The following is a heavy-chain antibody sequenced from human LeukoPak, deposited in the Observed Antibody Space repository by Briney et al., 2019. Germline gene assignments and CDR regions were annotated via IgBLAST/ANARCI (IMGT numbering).Heavy chain of an antibody. V-gene: IGHV4-4*09. CDR2: IYTSGST. Sequence: SETLSLTCTVSGSISGYYWSWIRQPPGKGLEWIGYIYTSGSTNYNPSLESRVTISVGTSKNQFSLDPSSVTAADTAVYYCARQKCTSTSCLTKNAFDIWGQGTMVTVSS. CDR3: ARQKCTSTSCLTKNAFDI. CDR1: GSISGYY. J-gene: IGHJ3*02. D-gene: IGHD2-2*01.